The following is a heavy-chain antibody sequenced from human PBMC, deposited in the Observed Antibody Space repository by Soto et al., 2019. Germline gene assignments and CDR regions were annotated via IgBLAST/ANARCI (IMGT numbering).Heavy chain of an antibody. CDR2: INSDGNIK. D-gene: IGHD2-21*02. Sequence: EVQLVESGGGLVQPGGSLRLSCAASGFTFSNYWMHWVRQAPGKGLVWVSRINSDGNIKDYADSVKGRFTISRDNARNRLYLQVNSLTDEDTAVYHCARLPVTAVTSIDYWGQGTLVSVSS. V-gene: IGHV3-74*01. CDR1: GFTFSNYW. CDR3: ARLPVTAVTSIDY. J-gene: IGHJ4*02.